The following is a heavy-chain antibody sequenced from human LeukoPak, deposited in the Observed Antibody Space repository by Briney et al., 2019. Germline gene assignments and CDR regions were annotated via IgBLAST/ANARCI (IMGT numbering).Heavy chain of an antibody. CDR1: GFTFSSYW. V-gene: IGHV3-7*01. CDR2: IKQDGSEK. J-gene: IGHJ3*02. D-gene: IGHD1-26*01. Sequence: GGSLRLSCAASGFTFSSYWMSWVRQAPGKGLEWVANIKQDGSEKYYVDSAKGRFTISRDNAKNSLYLQLNSLRAEDTAVYYCARVRGGSGRSYAADAFDIWGQGTMVTVSS. CDR3: ARVRGGSGRSYAADAFDI.